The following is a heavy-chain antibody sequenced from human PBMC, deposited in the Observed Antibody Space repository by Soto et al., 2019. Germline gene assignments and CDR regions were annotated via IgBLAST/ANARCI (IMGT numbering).Heavy chain of an antibody. Sequence: QVQLQESGPGLVKPSGTLSLTCAVSGGSISSSHWWTWVRQSPGKGLEYIGEISHSGTSNSNPSLKSRVTLSVDKSKNHFSPTLTSVTAADTAVYYCARVVLTITRGAFDAWGQGTLVIVSS. CDR1: GGSISSSHW. CDR3: ARVVLTITRGAFDA. J-gene: IGHJ3*01. D-gene: IGHD3-9*01. V-gene: IGHV4-4*02. CDR2: ISHSGTS.